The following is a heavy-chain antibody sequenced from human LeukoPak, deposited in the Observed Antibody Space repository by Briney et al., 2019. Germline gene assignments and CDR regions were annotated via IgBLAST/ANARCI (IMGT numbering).Heavy chain of an antibody. Sequence: PGGSLRLSCTASGFSFSTHDMHWVRQAPGKGLEWVALIWDEGINENYADSVKGRFTISRNNAKNMLYLQMNSLRAEDTAVYYCAKGGFCTSASCYYFDSWGQGTLVTVSS. CDR2: IWDEGINE. CDR1: GFSFSTHD. V-gene: IGHV3-33*06. CDR3: AKGGFCTSASCYYFDS. D-gene: IGHD2-2*01. J-gene: IGHJ4*02.